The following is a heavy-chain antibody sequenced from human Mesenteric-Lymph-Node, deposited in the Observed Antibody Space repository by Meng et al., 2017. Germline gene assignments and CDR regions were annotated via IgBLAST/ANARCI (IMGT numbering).Heavy chain of an antibody. CDR2: ISSSGSTI. D-gene: IGHD2-2*01. V-gene: IGHV3-48*03. CDR1: GFTFSSYE. J-gene: IGHJ6*02. Sequence: GGSLRLSCAASGFTFSSYEMNWVRQAPGKGLEWVSYISSSGSTIYYADSVKGRFTISRDNAKNSLYLQMNSLRAEDTAVYYCARDYCSSTSCYLSGHYFYGMDVWGQGTTVTVSS. CDR3: ARDYCSSTSCYLSGHYFYGMDV.